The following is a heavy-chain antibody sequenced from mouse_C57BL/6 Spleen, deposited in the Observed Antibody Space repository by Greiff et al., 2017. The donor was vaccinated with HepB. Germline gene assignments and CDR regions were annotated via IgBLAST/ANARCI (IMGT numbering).Heavy chain of an antibody. CDR2: ISDGGSYT. Sequence: EVKVVESGGGLVKPGGSLKLSCAASGFTFGSYAMSWVRQTPEKRLEWVATISDGGSYTYYPDNVKGRFTISRDNAKNNLYLQMSHLKSEDTAMYYCAREARDYFDYWGQGTTLTVSS. J-gene: IGHJ2*01. V-gene: IGHV5-4*01. CDR3: AREARDYFDY. CDR1: GFTFGSYA.